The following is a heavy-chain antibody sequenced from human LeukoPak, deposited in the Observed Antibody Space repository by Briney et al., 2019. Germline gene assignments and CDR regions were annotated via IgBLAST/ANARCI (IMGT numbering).Heavy chain of an antibody. Sequence: GGSLRLSCAASGFTFSDFWVEWFRQAPGKGREGGANINKDGSDKYYMDSVTGRFSISRDNAKNSLSLQVNSLRVDDTAVYYCARNQHWSRDIWGQGILVTVSS. J-gene: IGHJ4*02. D-gene: IGHD2-8*02. CDR1: GFTFSDFW. CDR2: INKDGSDK. CDR3: ARNQHWSRDI. V-gene: IGHV3-7*01.